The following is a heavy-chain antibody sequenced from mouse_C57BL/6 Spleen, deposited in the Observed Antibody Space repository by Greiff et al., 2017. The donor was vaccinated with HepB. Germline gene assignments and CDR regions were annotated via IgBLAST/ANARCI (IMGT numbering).Heavy chain of an antibody. CDR2: IAPSDSYT. CDR1: GYTFTSYW. V-gene: IGHV1-69*01. CDR3: ARNYDGYPYYAMDY. J-gene: IGHJ4*01. D-gene: IGHD2-3*01. Sequence: QVQLQQPGAELVMPGASVKLSCKASGYTFTSYWMNWVKQRPGQGLEWIGEIAPSDSYTNYNQKFKGKSTLTVDKSSSTAYMPLSSLTSEDSAVYYCARNYDGYPYYAMDYWGQGTSVTVSS.